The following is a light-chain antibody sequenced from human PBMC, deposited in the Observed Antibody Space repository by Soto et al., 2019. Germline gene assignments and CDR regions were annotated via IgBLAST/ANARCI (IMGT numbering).Light chain of an antibody. CDR3: QQYGSSPRT. Sequence: EIVLTQSPGILSLSPGERATLSCRASQTVTGTFLVWFQQKPGQAPRLLMYGASRRATGIPDRFSGSGSGTDFTLTISRLEPEDFAVYCCQQYGSSPRTFGQGTKADIK. V-gene: IGKV3-20*01. CDR2: GAS. J-gene: IGKJ1*01. CDR1: QTVTGTF.